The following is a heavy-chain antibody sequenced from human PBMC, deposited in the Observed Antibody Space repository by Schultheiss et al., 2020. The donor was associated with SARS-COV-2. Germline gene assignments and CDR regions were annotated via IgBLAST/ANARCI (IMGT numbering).Heavy chain of an antibody. CDR3: ARDSGHYYYGSGIIDY. CDR2: IYHSGST. CDR1: GSFMSGGYY. V-gene: IGHV4-38-2*02. J-gene: IGHJ4*02. D-gene: IGHD3-10*01. Sequence: SETLSLTCAVSGSFMSGGYYWGWIRQPPGKGLEWIGSIYHSGSTYYNPSLKSRVTISVDTSKNQFSLKLSSVTAADTAVYYCARDSGHYYYGSGIIDYWGQGTLVTVSS.